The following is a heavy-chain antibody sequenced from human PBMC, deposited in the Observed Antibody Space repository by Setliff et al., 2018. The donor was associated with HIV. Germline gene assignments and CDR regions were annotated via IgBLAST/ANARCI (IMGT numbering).Heavy chain of an antibody. V-gene: IGHV4-38-2*02. CDR2: IYHSGGT. CDR1: GASFSSGYY. J-gene: IGHJ5*02. CDR3: ARQYDFWSGYNGFDP. Sequence: PSETLSLTCTVSGASFSSGYYWGWIRQPPGKGLEWIGSIYHSGGTYYNPSLKSRVTISVDTSKNQFSLKLSSVTAADTAVYYCARQYDFWSGYNGFDPWGQGTLVTVSS. D-gene: IGHD3-3*01.